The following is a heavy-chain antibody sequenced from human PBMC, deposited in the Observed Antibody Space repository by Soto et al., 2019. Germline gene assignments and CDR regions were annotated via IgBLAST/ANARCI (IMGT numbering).Heavy chain of an antibody. J-gene: IGHJ4*02. CDR3: AKERDNGADRYYFDD. Sequence: ESLKISCKGSGYSFTSYWIGWVRQMPGKGLEWMGIIYPGDSDTRYSPSFQGQATISRDQPKNTLYLQMHSLRAEDTAVYFCAKERDNGADRYYFDDWGQGTLVTVSS. V-gene: IGHV5-51*04. D-gene: IGHD2-8*01. CDR2: IYPGDSDT. CDR1: GYSFTSYW.